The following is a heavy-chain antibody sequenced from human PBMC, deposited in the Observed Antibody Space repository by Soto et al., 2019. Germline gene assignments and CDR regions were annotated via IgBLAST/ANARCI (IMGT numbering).Heavy chain of an antibody. CDR3: ARDQGGNWNPEDGHYGMDV. CDR2: IIPIFGTA. CDR1: GGTFSSYA. D-gene: IGHD1-1*01. J-gene: IGHJ6*02. V-gene: IGHV1-69*05. Sequence: GTSVKVSCKASGGTFSSYAISWVRQAPGQGLEWMGGIIPIFGTANYAQKLQGRVTMTTDTSTSTAYMELRSLRSDDTAVYYCARDQGGNWNPEDGHYGMDVWGQGTTVTVSS.